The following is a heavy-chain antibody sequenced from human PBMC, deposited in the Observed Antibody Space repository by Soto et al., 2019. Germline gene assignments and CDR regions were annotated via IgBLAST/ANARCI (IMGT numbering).Heavy chain of an antibody. J-gene: IGHJ4*02. Sequence: QVQLQESGPGLVKPSQTLSLTCTVSGGSISSGGYYWSWIRQHPGKGLEWIGYIYYSGSTYYNPSPTTRVTTSVHPSKNQCSLKLSSVTAADSAVYYCARSPQSTVTPFDYWGQGTLVTVSS. CDR2: IYYSGST. D-gene: IGHD4-17*01. V-gene: IGHV4-31*03. CDR3: ARSPQSTVTPFDY. CDR1: GGSISSGGYY.